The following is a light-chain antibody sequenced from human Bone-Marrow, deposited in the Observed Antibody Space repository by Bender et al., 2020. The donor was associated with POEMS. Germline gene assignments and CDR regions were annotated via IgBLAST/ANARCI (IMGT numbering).Light chain of an antibody. J-gene: IGLJ3*02. V-gene: IGLV2-14*02. CDR3: AVWDDSLNGWV. CDR2: EVT. Sequence: QSALTQPASVSGSPGQSITVSCTGTSSDVGSYNLVSWYQQHPGKAPKLMIYEVTKRPSGVSNRFSGSKSGNTASLAISGLQSEDEADYYCAVWDDSLNGWVFGGGTTLTVL. CDR1: SSDVGSYNL.